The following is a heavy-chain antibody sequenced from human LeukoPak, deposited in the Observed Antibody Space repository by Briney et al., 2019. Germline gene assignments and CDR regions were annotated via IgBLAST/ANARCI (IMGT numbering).Heavy chain of an antibody. V-gene: IGHV3-23*01. J-gene: IGHJ6*03. CDR3: AKNGDRGAYCTGGTCYPYFYYYMDV. Sequence: GGSLRLSCAASGITFSSYGMSWVRQAPGKGLEWVSSISSTGGTTYYADSVKGRFTISRDNSKNTLYLQMNSLRAEDTAISYCAKNGDRGAYCTGGTCYPYFYYYMDVWGKGTTVTI. D-gene: IGHD2-15*01. CDR1: GITFSSYG. CDR2: ISSTGGTT.